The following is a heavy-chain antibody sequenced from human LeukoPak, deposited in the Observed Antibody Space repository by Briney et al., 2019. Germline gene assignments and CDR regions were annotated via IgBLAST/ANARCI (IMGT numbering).Heavy chain of an antibody. V-gene: IGHV3-23*01. J-gene: IGHJ4*02. D-gene: IGHD3-22*01. CDR1: GCTFSSYA. CDR2: ISGSGGST. CDR3: AKDQDPWDYDSSDTPS. Sequence: GGSLRLSCAASGCTFSSYAMSWLRQAPGKGLEWVSAISGSGGSTYYADSVKGRFTISRDNSKNTLYLQMNSLRAEGTAVYYCAKDQDPWDYDSSDTPSWGQVTLVTVSS.